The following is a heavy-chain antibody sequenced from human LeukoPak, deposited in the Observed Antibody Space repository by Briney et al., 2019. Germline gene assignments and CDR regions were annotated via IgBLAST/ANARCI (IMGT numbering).Heavy chain of an antibody. CDR3: AKAGEGITIFGVVITVSYYYGMDV. CDR1: GFTFSSYG. D-gene: IGHD3-3*01. Sequence: GGSLRLSCAASGFTFSSYGVHWVRQAPGKGLECVAVISYDGSNKYYADSVKGRFTISRDNSKNTLYLQMNSLRAEDTAVYYCAKAGEGITIFGVVITVSYYYGMDVWGQGTTVTVSS. V-gene: IGHV3-30*18. J-gene: IGHJ6*02. CDR2: ISYDGSNK.